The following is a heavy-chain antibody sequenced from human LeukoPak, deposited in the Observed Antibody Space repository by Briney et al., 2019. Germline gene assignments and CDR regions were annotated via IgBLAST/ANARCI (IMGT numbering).Heavy chain of an antibody. CDR1: GVTFSDYA. CDR3: AILGYCSGGSCYHAIYFDY. Sequence: GGSLRLSCVASGVTFSDYAMSWVRQAPGKGLEWVSDISGRGDSTYYADSVKGRFTISRDKSKNTVYLQMNSLRAEDTDVYYCAILGYCSGGSCYHAIYFDYWGQGTLVTVSS. CDR2: ISGRGDST. V-gene: IGHV3-23*01. D-gene: IGHD2-15*01. J-gene: IGHJ4*02.